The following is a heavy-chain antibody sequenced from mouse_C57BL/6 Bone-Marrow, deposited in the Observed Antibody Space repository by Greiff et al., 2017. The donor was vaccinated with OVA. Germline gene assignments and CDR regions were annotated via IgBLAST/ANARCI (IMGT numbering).Heavy chain of an antibody. CDR1: GFTFSDYY. Sequence: EVMLVESEGGLVQPGSSMKLSCTASGFTFSDYYMAWVRQVPEKGLEWVANINYDGSSTYYLDSLKSRFIISRDNAKNILYLQMSSLKSEDTATYYCARGTRTFAYWGQGTLVTVSA. J-gene: IGHJ3*01. CDR3: ARGTRTFAY. CDR2: INYDGSST. V-gene: IGHV5-16*01.